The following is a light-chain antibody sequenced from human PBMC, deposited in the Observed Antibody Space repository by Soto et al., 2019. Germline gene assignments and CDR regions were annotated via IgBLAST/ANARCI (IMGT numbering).Light chain of an antibody. CDR2: KAS. CDR1: QSISTW. Sequence: DIQMTQSPSTLSASVGDRVTITCRASQSISTWLAWYQQKPGKAPHLLIYKASTLEGGVPSRFSGSGSETEFTLTISNQQRGDLASDCGPHYISYPWTFGQGTKVDIK. V-gene: IGKV1-5*03. CDR3: PHYISYPWT. J-gene: IGKJ1*01.